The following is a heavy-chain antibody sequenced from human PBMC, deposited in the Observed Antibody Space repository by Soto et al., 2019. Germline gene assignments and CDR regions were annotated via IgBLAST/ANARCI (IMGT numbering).Heavy chain of an antibody. D-gene: IGHD3-16*01. Sequence: QVQLQESGPGLVKPSETLSLTCTVSGGSISSYYWSWIRQPPGKGLEWIGYIYYSGSTNYNPSLXGXVXIXXDTSKNQFSLKLSSVTAADTAVYYCARSWGYYFDYWGQGTLVTVSS. J-gene: IGHJ4*02. CDR1: GGSISSYY. CDR2: IYYSGST. V-gene: IGHV4-59*01. CDR3: ARSWGYYFDY.